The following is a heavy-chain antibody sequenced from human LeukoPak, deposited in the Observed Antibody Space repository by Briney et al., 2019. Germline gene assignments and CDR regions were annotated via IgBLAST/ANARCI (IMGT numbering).Heavy chain of an antibody. CDR2: VDPDTGVT. D-gene: IGHD1-20*01. V-gene: IGHV1-2*02. CDR3: ARVTEGAGTYPFDY. J-gene: IGHJ4*02. Sequence: ASVKVSCKASGGTFSSYAISWVRQAPGQGLEWMGWVDPDTGVTNSAQKFQGRLTMTRDTSINTAYMELSNLRSDDTAVYYCARVTEGAGTYPFDYWGQGTLVTVSS. CDR1: GGTFSSYA.